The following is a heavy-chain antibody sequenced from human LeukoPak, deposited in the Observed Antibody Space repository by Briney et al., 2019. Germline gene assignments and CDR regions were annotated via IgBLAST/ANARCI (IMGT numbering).Heavy chain of an antibody. CDR1: GFIFSNYA. CDR3: AKVRDRLSSFYPAA. CDR2: VNPHSGGR. D-gene: IGHD6-13*01. V-gene: IGHV1-2*02. Sequence: GGSLRLSCAASGFIFSNYAIHWVRQAPGQGLEWMGWVNPHSGGRNLAQKFQGRVTMTRDTSSTTAYLELSGLTSDDTAMYYCAKVRDRLSSFYPAAWGQGTLVTVSS. J-gene: IGHJ4*02.